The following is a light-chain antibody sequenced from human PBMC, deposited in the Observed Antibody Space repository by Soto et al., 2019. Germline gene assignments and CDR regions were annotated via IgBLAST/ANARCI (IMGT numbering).Light chain of an antibody. CDR1: SSNIGSNT. CDR2: SNN. V-gene: IGLV1-44*01. CDR3: VAWDDSLNGYVV. J-gene: IGLJ2*01. Sequence: QSLLTQPTSASGTPGQRVTLSCSGGSSNIGSNTVNWYQQLPGTAPKLVIYSNNQRPSGVPDRFSGSKSGTSASLAISGLQSEDEADYYCVAWDDSLNGYVVFGGGTKVTVL.